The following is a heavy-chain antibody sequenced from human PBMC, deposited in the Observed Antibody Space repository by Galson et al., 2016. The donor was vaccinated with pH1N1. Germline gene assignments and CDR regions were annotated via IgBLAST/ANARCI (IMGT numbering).Heavy chain of an antibody. CDR3: VREELSVVDTDF. CDR2: MNPNTGKP. J-gene: IGHJ4*02. V-gene: IGHV7-4-1*02. D-gene: IGHD5-18*01. CDR1: GYTFTHYA. Sequence: SVKVSCKASGYTFTHYAVNWVRQAPGQGLEWMGWMNPNTGKPTYAQDFTGRFIISLDTSVNTTYLQLNSLKAEDTAVYYCVREELSVVDTDFWGQGTLVTVSS.